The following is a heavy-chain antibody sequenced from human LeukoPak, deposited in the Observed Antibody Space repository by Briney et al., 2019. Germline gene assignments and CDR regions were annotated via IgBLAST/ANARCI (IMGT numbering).Heavy chain of an antibody. Sequence: PSETLSLTCAVYGGSFSGYYWSWIRQPPGKGLEWIGEINHSGSTNYNPSLKSRVTISVDTSKNQFSLKLSSVTAADTAVYYCARGNLGYCSSTSCLYYYYGMDVWGQGTTVTVSS. CDR1: GGSFSGYY. J-gene: IGHJ6*02. D-gene: IGHD2-2*01. V-gene: IGHV4-34*01. CDR2: INHSGST. CDR3: ARGNLGYCSSTSCLYYYYGMDV.